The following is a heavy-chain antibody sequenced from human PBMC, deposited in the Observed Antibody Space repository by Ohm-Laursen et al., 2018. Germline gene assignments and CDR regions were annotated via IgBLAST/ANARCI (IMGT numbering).Heavy chain of an antibody. CDR2: IYYSGST. J-gene: IGHJ4*02. Sequence: GTLSLTCTVSGGSISSYYWSWIRQPPGKGLEWIGYIYYSGSTNYNPSLKSRVTISVDTSKNQFSLKLSSVTAADTAVYYCARGLMVYANDYWGQGTLVTVSS. CDR1: GGSISSYY. CDR3: ARGLMVYANDY. V-gene: IGHV4-59*08. D-gene: IGHD2-8*01.